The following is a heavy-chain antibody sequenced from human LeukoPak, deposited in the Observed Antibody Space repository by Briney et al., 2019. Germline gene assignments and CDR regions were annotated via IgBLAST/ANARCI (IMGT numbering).Heavy chain of an antibody. CDR3: AKDPRASSAYYYDRLGY. V-gene: IGHV3-23*01. J-gene: IGHJ4*02. CDR1: ALTFVSYA. D-gene: IGHD3-22*01. Sequence: PGRCLRLSCAAAALTFVSYAMECVSHAPGKWLGWVSAISASGGNTWYADSVKGLFTIARDNSKNTLYLQMNSLRAEDTAVYYCAKDPRASSAYYYDRLGYWGQGTLVTVSS. CDR2: ISASGGNT.